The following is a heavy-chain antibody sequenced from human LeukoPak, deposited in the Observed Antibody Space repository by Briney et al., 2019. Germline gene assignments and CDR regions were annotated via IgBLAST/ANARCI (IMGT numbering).Heavy chain of an antibody. Sequence: SETLSLTCAVSGYSISSGYYWGWIRQPPGKGLEWIGSIYHSGSTYYNPSLKSRVTISVDTSKNQFSLKLSSVTAADTAVYYCVGAASDRKYFDYWGQGTLVTVSS. CDR3: VGAASDRKYFDY. CDR1: GYSISSGYY. D-gene: IGHD4/OR15-4a*01. J-gene: IGHJ4*02. V-gene: IGHV4-38-2*01. CDR2: IYHSGST.